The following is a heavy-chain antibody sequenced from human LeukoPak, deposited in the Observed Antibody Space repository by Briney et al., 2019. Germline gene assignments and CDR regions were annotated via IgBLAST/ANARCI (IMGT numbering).Heavy chain of an antibody. CDR1: GGSISSYY. V-gene: IGHV4-59*08. CDR3: ARYSGSYSGFDY. Sequence: ETLSLTCTVSGGSISSYYWSWIRQPPGKGLEWIGYIYYSGSINYNPSLKSRVTISVDTSKNQFSLKLRSVTAADTAVYYCARYSGSYSGFDYWGQGTLVTVSS. CDR2: IYYSGSI. J-gene: IGHJ4*02. D-gene: IGHD1-26*01.